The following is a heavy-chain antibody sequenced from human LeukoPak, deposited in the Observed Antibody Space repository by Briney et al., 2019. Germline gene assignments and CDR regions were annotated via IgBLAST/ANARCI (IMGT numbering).Heavy chain of an antibody. Sequence: ASVKVSCKASGYTFTSYDINWVRQATGQGLEWMGWMNPNSGNTGYAQKFQGRVTMTRNTSISTDYMELSSLRSEDTAVYYCARTGTEGIAAVYYYYYYMDVWGKGTTVTVSS. CDR2: MNPNSGNT. D-gene: IGHD6-13*01. V-gene: IGHV1-8*01. J-gene: IGHJ6*03. CDR1: GYTFTSYD. CDR3: ARTGTEGIAAVYYYYYYMDV.